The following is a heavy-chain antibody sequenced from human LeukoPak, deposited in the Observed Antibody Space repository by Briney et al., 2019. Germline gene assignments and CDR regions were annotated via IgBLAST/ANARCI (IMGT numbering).Heavy chain of an antibody. Sequence: GGSLRLSCAASGFTFSSYGMHWVRQAPGKGLEWVAVISYDGSNKYYADSVKGRFTISRDNSKNTLYLQMNSLRAEDTAVYYCARMVEPKWFNYYYYYGMDVWGQGTTVTVSS. J-gene: IGHJ6*02. CDR2: ISYDGSNK. CDR3: ARMVEPKWFNYYYYYGMDV. V-gene: IGHV3-30*19. CDR1: GFTFSSYG. D-gene: IGHD1-14*01.